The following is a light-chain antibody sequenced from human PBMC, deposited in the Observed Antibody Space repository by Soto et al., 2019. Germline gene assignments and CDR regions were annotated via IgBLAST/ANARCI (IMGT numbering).Light chain of an antibody. V-gene: IGLV4-69*01. CDR1: SGHSSYA. J-gene: IGLJ3*02. Sequence: QAVLTQSPSASASLGASVKLTCTLSSGHSSYAIAWHQQQPETGPRYLMKLNSDGSHSKGDGIPDRFSGSSSGAERYLTISSHQSEDEADYYCQTWGTGIRVFGGGTKLTVL. CDR2: LNSDGSH. CDR3: QTWGTGIRV.